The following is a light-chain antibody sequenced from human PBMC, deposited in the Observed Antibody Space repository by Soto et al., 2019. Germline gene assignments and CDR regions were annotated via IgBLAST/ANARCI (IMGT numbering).Light chain of an antibody. Sequence: ALTQPPSASGSPGQSVTISCTGTSSDVGGYNYVSWYQQHPGKAPKLIIYEVDKRPSGVPDRFSGSKSGNTASLTVSGLQAEDEADYYCSSYAGSNNVVFGGGTKLTVL. CDR1: SSDVGGYNY. CDR2: EVD. CDR3: SSYAGSNNVV. J-gene: IGLJ2*01. V-gene: IGLV2-8*01.